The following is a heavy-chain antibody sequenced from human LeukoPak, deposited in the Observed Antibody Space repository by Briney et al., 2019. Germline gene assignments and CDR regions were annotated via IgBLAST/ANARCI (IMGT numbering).Heavy chain of an antibody. CDR1: GGSISSNIYF. Sequence: SETLSLTCTVSGGSISSNIYFWAWVRQPPGKGLEWIGTIYYSGSTNYNPSLKGRVTISVDTSKNQFSLKLSSVTAADTAVYYCARGRLLSAYGMDVWGQGTTVTVSS. CDR3: ARGRLLSAYGMDV. CDR2: IYYSGST. V-gene: IGHV4-61*05. J-gene: IGHJ6*02. D-gene: IGHD3-10*01.